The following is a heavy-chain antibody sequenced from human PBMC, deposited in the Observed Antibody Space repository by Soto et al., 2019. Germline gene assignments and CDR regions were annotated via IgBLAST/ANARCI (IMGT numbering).Heavy chain of an antibody. Sequence: SQTRSLTCAISGDSVSSNTAAWNWIRQSPSRGLEWLGRTYYRSKWYNDYAVSVKSRITINPDTSKNQFSLQLNSVTPEDTAVYYCARDMLDGSSSWYYDYYYYGMDVWGQGTTVTVSS. V-gene: IGHV6-1*01. CDR2: TYYRSKWYN. CDR1: GDSVSSNTAA. CDR3: ARDMLDGSSSWYYDYYYYGMDV. J-gene: IGHJ6*02. D-gene: IGHD6-13*01.